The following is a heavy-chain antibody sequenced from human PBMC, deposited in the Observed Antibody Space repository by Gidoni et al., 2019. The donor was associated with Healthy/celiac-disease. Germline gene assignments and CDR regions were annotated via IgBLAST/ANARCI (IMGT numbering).Heavy chain of an antibody. CDR2: IIPICGTA. CDR3: ATEGGRLGELSEYPSPLLDY. Sequence: QVQLVQSGAEVKKPGSSVKVSCKASGGTFSSYAISWVRQAPGQGLEWMGGIIPICGTANYAQKFQGRVTITADKSTSTAYMELSSLRSEDTAVYYCATEGGRLGELSEYPSPLLDYWGQGTLVTVSS. CDR1: GGTFSSYA. V-gene: IGHV1-69*06. J-gene: IGHJ4*02. D-gene: IGHD3-16*02.